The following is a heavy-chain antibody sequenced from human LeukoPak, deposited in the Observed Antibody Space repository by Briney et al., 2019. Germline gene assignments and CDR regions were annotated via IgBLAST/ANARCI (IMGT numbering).Heavy chain of an antibody. CDR1: GFSISTNYY. CDR2: IHHSGNT. Sequence: SEALSLTCTVSGFSISTNYYWGWTRQPPGRGLEWIGSIHHSGNTYHNPSLRSRVTISVDTSNNQFSLKLTSVTAADTAVYYCARRHGASDYWGQGTLVTVSS. CDR3: ARRHGASDY. V-gene: IGHV4-38-2*02. D-gene: IGHD4-17*01. J-gene: IGHJ4*02.